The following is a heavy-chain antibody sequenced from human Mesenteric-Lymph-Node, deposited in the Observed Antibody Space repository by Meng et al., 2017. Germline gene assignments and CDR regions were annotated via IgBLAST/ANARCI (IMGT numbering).Heavy chain of an antibody. CDR1: GFTVSTNH. Sequence: GGSLRLSCVASGFTVSTNHMGWVRQAPGKGLEWVSLIYSGGGTHYAGSVKGRFTISRDDSKNTLYLQMNSLRGEDTAVYFCARDLRFCSAARCSDYWGQGTLVTVSS. CDR3: ARDLRFCSAARCSDY. J-gene: IGHJ4*02. D-gene: IGHD2-15*01. CDR2: IYSGGGT. V-gene: IGHV3-66*02.